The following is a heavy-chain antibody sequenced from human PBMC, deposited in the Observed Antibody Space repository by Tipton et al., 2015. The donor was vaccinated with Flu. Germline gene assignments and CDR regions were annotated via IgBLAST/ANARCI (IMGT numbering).Heavy chain of an antibody. CDR1: GFALSSNA. D-gene: IGHD3-3*02. V-gene: IGHV3-23*01. J-gene: IGHJ4*02. CDR2: IGTDSRT. Sequence: GSLRLSCSASGFALSSNAMSWVRQAPGKGLEWVSGIGTDSRTHYTDSVRGRFTISRDISENTLYLQMNSLKDEDTAFYYCAKDLHFWSACDHWGQGALVTVSS. CDR3: AKDLHFWSACDH.